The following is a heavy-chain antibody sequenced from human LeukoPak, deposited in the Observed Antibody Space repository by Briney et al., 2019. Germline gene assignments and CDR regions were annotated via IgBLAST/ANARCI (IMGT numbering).Heavy chain of an antibody. CDR3: ARAAYSGSYHSDY. CDR1: GGSVNSGGYY. J-gene: IGHJ4*02. CDR2: IYYSGST. V-gene: IGHV4-61*08. Sequence: SETLSLTCTVSGGSVNSGGYYWNWIRQPPGKGLEWIGYIYYSGSTNYNPSLKSRVTISVDTSKNQFSLKLSSVTAADTAVYYCARAAYSGSYHSDYWGQGTLVTVSS. D-gene: IGHD1-26*01.